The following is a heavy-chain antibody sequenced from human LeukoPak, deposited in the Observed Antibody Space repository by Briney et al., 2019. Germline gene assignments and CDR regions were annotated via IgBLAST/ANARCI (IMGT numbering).Heavy chain of an antibody. CDR1: GFTFSSYS. J-gene: IGHJ3*02. CDR3: AREGLTTSRNNAFDI. V-gene: IGHV3-30*03. CDR2: ISYDGSNK. D-gene: IGHD4-11*01. Sequence: PGGSLRLSCAASGFTFSSYSMNWVRQAPGKGLEWVAVISYDGSNKYYADSVKGRFTISRDNSKNTLYLDINSLRVDDTAVYYCAREGLTTSRNNAFDIWGQGTMVAVSS.